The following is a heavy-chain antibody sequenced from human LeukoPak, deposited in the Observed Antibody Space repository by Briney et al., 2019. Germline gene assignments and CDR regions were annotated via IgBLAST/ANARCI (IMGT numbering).Heavy chain of an antibody. CDR3: ARVPAGVIGMKDAFDI. CDR1: GFTFSSYE. V-gene: IGHV3-48*03. J-gene: IGHJ3*02. CDR2: ISSSGSTI. Sequence: GGSLRLSCAASGFTFSSYEMNWVRQAPGKGLEWVSYISSSGSTIYYADSVKGRFTISRDNAKNSLYLQMNSLRVEDTAVYYCARVPAGVIGMKDAFDIWGQGTMVTVSS. D-gene: IGHD3-16*02.